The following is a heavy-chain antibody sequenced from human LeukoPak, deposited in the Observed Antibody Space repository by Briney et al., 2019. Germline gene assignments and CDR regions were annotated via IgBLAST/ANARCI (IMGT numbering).Heavy chain of an antibody. V-gene: IGHV3-33*01. CDR1: GFTFSSYG. CDR2: IWYDGSNK. CDR3: AGPQSYDAFDI. J-gene: IGHJ3*02. D-gene: IGHD1-26*01. Sequence: GGSLRLSCAASGFTFSSYGMHWVRQAPGKGLEWVAVIWYDGSNKYYADSVKGRFTISRDNSRNTLYLQMNSLRAEDTAVYYCAGPQSYDAFDIWGQGTMVTVSS.